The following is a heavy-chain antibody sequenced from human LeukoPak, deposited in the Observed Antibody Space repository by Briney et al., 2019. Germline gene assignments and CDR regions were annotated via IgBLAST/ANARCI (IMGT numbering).Heavy chain of an antibody. V-gene: IGHV3-53*01. CDR2: IYSGGST. D-gene: IGHD2-15*01. Sequence: GGSLRLSCAASGFTVSSNYMSWVRQAPGKGLEWVSVIYSGGSTYYADSVKGRFTISRDNSKNTLYLQLNSLRAEDTAVYYCARDVRCSGGSCYSSYWGQGTLVTVSS. J-gene: IGHJ4*02. CDR1: GFTVSSNY. CDR3: ARDVRCSGGSCYSSY.